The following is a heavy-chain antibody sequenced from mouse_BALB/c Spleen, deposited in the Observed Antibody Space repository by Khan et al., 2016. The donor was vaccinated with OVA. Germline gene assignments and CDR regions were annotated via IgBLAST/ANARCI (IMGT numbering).Heavy chain of an antibody. V-gene: IGHV3-2*02. J-gene: IGHJ4*01. CDR2: ISSSGST. D-gene: IGHD2-3*01. Sequence: EVKLLESGPGLVKPSQSLSLTCTVTGYSITSDYAWNWIRQFPGNKLEWMGYISSSGSTNYNPAFKSRISFTRDTSKNQFFLQLNTVTTEDTATYYCARDGSRYNYAMDYWGQGTSVTVSS. CDR3: ARDGSRYNYAMDY. CDR1: GYSITSDYA.